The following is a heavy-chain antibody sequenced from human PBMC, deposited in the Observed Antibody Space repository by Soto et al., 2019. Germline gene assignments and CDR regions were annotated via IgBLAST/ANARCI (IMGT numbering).Heavy chain of an antibody. CDR2: VYTSGST. V-gene: IGHV4-4*07. CDR1: GDSMTKYY. J-gene: IGHJ4*02. Sequence: QVQLQESGPGLVKPSETLSLTCTVSGDSMTKYYWSWIRQPAGKGLVWIGRVYTSGSTNYNPSLKSRVTMSIDTSNKHFSLTLKSVTAADTAVYYCARTVGAAYYFDFWGQGALVTVSS. CDR3: ARTVGAAYYFDF. D-gene: IGHD1-26*01.